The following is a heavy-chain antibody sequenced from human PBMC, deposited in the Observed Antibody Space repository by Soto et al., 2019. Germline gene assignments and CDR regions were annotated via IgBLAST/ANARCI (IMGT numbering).Heavy chain of an antibody. D-gene: IGHD2-2*01. V-gene: IGHV1-18*01. J-gene: IGHJ4*02. CDR2: ISAYNGST. CDR3: ARDLSDPTPAAMD. CDR1: GYTFTSYG. Sequence: ASVKVSYKASGYTFTSYGISWVRQAPGQGLEWMGWISAYNGSTNYAQKLQGRVTMTTDTSTSTAYMELRRLRSDDTAVYYCARDLSDPTPAAMDWGQGTLVTVSS.